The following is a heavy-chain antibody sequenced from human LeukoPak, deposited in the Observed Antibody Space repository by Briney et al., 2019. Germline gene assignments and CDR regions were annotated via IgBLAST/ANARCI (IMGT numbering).Heavy chain of an antibody. Sequence: ASVKVSCKASGYTXTSYYMHWVRQAPGQGLEWMGIINPSGGSTSYAQKFQGRVTMTRDTSTSTVYMELSSLKSEDTAVYYCARDTALVTAPVYYGMDVWGQGTTVTVSS. CDR2: INPSGGST. CDR1: GYTXTSYY. D-gene: IGHD5-18*01. V-gene: IGHV1-46*01. CDR3: ARDTALVTAPVYYGMDV. J-gene: IGHJ6*02.